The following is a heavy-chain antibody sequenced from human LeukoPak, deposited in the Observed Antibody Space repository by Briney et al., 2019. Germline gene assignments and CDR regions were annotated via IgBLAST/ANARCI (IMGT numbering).Heavy chain of an antibody. D-gene: IGHD3-9*01. CDR2: IKSKTDGGTP. CDR1: GFTFSSYS. V-gene: IGHV3-15*01. J-gene: IGHJ3*02. Sequence: GGSLRLSWAASGFTFSSYSMNWVRQAPGKGLEWVGRIKSKTDGGTPDYAAPVKGRFTISRDDSKNTLYLQMNSLKTEDTAVYYCTTDSDILTGYYRGAFDIWGQGTMVTVSS. CDR3: TTDSDILTGYYRGAFDI.